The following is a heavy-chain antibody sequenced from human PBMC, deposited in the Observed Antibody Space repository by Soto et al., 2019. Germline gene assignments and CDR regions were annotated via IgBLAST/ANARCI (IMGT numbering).Heavy chain of an antibody. V-gene: IGHV1-69*12. Sequence: QVQLVQSGAEVKKPGSSVKVSCKASGGTFSSYAISWVRQAPGQGLEWMGGIIPIFGTADYAQKFQGRVTITADASTSTAYLALCSLRSARTALYSCARVANFYRPPPVLYVMYVWGKGTTVTVSS. D-gene: IGHD3-16*02. CDR2: IIPIFGTA. CDR3: ARVANFYRPPPVLYVMYV. CDR1: GGTFSSYA. J-gene: IGHJ6*04.